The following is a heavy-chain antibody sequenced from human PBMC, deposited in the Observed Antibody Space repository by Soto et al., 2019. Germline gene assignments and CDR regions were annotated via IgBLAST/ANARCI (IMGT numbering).Heavy chain of an antibody. V-gene: IGHV3-30*18. CDR1: GFTFSSYG. D-gene: IGHD4-17*01. CDR2: ISYDGSNK. J-gene: IGHJ6*02. Sequence: GGSLRLSCAASGFTFSSYGMHWVRQAPGKGLEWVAVISYDGSNKYYADSVKGRFTISRDNSKNTLYLQMNSLRAEDTAVYYCAKESIYGDYVGYYYYGMDVWGQGTTVTVSS. CDR3: AKESIYGDYVGYYYYGMDV.